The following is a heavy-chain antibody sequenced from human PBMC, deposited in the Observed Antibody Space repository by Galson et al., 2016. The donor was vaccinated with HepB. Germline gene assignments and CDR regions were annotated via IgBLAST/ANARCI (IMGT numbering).Heavy chain of an antibody. V-gene: IGHV3-23*01. Sequence: SLRLSCAASGFTFSDYAMNWVRQAPGKGLEWVSVISGSGGATYYADSVKGRFTISRDNSKNTLYLQMNSLKIEDTAVYYCTDGGGIAAAARGLNHWGQGTLVTVSS. CDR2: ISGSGGAT. CDR1: GFTFSDYA. J-gene: IGHJ5*02. D-gene: IGHD6-13*01. CDR3: TDGGGIAAAARGLNH.